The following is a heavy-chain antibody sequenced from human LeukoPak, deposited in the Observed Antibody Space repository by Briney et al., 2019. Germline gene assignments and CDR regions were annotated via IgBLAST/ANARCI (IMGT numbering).Heavy chain of an antibody. CDR3: AKGSGVLPSYYYYMDV. CDR2: ISSSGSTI. Sequence: GGSLRLSCTTSGFNFRAYWMGWVRQAPGKGLEWVSYISSSGSTIYYADSVKGRFTISRDNSKNTLYLQMNSLRAEDTAVYYCAKGSGVLPSYYYYMDVWGKGTTVTVSS. CDR1: GFNFRAYW. D-gene: IGHD3-10*01. J-gene: IGHJ6*03. V-gene: IGHV3-23*01.